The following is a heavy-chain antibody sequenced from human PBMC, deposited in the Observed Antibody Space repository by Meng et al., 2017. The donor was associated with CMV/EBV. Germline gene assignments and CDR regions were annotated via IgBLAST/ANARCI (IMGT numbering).Heavy chain of an antibody. J-gene: IGHJ4*02. Sequence: QVQLQQWGAGLLKPSDTLSLPCAVYGGSFSGYYWSWIRQPPGKGLEWIGEINHSGSTNYNPSLKSRVTISVDTSKNQFSLKLSSVTAADTAVYYCASSLTYPDYWGQGTLVTVSS. CDR1: GGSFSGYY. V-gene: IGHV4-34*01. CDR3: ASSLTYPDY. CDR2: INHSGST. D-gene: IGHD2-15*01.